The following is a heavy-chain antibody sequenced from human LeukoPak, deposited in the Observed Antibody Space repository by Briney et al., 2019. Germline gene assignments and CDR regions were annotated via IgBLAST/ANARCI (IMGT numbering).Heavy chain of an antibody. J-gene: IGHJ6*03. CDR3: ASARRRGSYYYYYYYMDV. V-gene: IGHV4-39*07. CDR2: IYYTGST. CDR1: GGSISSSSYY. D-gene: IGHD5-12*01. Sequence: SETLSLTCTVSGGSISSSSYYWGWIRQPPGKGLEWIGCIYYTGSTYYNPSLKSRVTISVDTSKNQFSLKLSSVTAADTAVYYCASARRRGSYYYYYYYMDVWGKGITVTVSS.